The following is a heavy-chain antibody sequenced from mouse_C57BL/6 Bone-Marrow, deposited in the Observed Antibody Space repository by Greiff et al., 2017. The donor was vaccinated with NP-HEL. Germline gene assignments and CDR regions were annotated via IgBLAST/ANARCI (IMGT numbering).Heavy chain of an antibody. CDR1: GYTFTSYW. J-gene: IGHJ2*01. D-gene: IGHD2-14*01. V-gene: IGHV1-55*01. CDR3: AREGYYF. Sequence: QVQLKESGAELVKPGASVKMSCKASGYTFTSYWITWVKQRPGQGLEWIGDIYPGSGSTNYNEKFKSKATLTVDTSSSTAYMQLSSLTSEDSAVYYCAREGYYFWGQGTTLTVSS. CDR2: IYPGSGST.